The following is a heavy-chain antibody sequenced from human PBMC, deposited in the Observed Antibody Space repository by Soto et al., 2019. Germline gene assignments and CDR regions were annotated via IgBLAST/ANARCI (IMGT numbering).Heavy chain of an antibody. V-gene: IGHV2-26*01. J-gene: IGHJ4*02. D-gene: IGHD5-12*01. CDR3: ARISRDGYNYLDY. CDR2: IFSNDEK. CDR1: GFSLSNAKMG. Sequence: QVTLKESGPVLVKPTETLTLTCTVSGFSLSNAKMGVTWIRQPPGKALEWLAHIFSNDEKSYSTSPKSRLTTSKDTSTSQVVLTMTNLDPVDTATYYCARISRDGYNYLDYWGQGTLVTVSS.